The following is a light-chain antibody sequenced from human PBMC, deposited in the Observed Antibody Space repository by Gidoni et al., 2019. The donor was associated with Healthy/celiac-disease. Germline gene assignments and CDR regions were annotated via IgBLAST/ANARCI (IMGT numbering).Light chain of an antibody. CDR3: AAWDDSLSVV. Sequence: GQRVTISCSGSSSNIGRNYVYWYQQLPGTAPKLLIYRNKQRPSGVPDRFSGSQAGTSASLAISGRRSEDEADYYCAAWDDSLSVVFGGGTKLTVL. CDR2: RNK. CDR1: SSNIGRNY. J-gene: IGLJ2*01. V-gene: IGLV1-47*01.